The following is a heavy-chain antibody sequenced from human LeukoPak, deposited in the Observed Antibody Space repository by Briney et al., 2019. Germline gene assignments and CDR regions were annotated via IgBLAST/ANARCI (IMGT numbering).Heavy chain of an antibody. V-gene: IGHV1-18*01. J-gene: IGHJ5*02. CDR2: ISAYNGNT. D-gene: IGHD6-19*01. Sequence: ASVKVSCKASGYTFTSYGISWVRQAPGQGLEWMGWISAYNGNTNYAQKLQGRVTVTTDTSTSTAYMELRSLRSDDTAVYYCARDRGGQQWLVLNWFDPWGQGTLVTVPS. CDR1: GYTFTSYG. CDR3: ARDRGGQQWLVLNWFDP.